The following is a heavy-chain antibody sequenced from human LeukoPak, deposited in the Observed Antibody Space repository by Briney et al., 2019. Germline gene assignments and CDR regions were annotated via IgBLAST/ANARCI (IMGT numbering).Heavy chain of an antibody. CDR2: IYYSGST. D-gene: IGHD1-26*01. Sequence: SETLSLTCTVSGGSISSYYWSWIRQPPGKGLEWIGYIYYSGSTNYNPSLKSRVTISVDTSKNQFSLKLSSVTAADTAVYYCARRARYGGFLIDYWGQGTLVTVSS. J-gene: IGHJ4*02. V-gene: IGHV4-59*08. CDR3: ARRARYGGFLIDY. CDR1: GGSISSYY.